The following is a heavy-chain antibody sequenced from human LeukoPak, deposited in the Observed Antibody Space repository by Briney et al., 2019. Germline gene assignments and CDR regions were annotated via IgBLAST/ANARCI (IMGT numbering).Heavy chain of an antibody. CDR1: GGSISSYY. J-gene: IGHJ4*02. CDR2: IYYSGST. Sequence: PSETLSFTCTVSGGSISSYYWSWIRQPPGKGLEWIGYIYYSGSTNYNPSLKSRVTISVDTSKNQFSLKLSSVTAADTAVYYCARDLGFYGDYYFDYWGQGTLVTVSP. V-gene: IGHV4-59*01. D-gene: IGHD4-17*01. CDR3: ARDLGFYGDYYFDY.